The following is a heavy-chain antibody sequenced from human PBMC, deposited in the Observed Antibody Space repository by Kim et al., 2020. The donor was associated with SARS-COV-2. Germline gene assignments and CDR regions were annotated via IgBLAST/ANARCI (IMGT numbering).Heavy chain of an antibody. D-gene: IGHD6-19*01. Sequence: SYAKEYQGRVTMTRNTSTSTVYMELSSLRSEDTAVYYCARDRGRSSPFDYWGQGTLVTVSS. V-gene: IGHV1-46*01. J-gene: IGHJ4*02. CDR3: ARDRGRSSPFDY.